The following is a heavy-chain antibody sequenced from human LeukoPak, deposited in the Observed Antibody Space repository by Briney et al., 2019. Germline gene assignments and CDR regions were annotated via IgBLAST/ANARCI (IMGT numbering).Heavy chain of an antibody. CDR1: GFTCRSYW. V-gene: IGHV3-74*01. CDR2: INSDGSST. D-gene: IGHD2-2*01. Sequence: GGSLRLSCAGSGFTCRSYWMHWVRQGPGKGLVFVSRINSDGSSTNYADSVKSRFTISRDKAKNTLYLQMNSLKAEDTAVYYCARGRWGSCSSTSCHPSDYWGQGTLVTVSS. J-gene: IGHJ4*02. CDR3: ARGRWGSCSSTSCHPSDY.